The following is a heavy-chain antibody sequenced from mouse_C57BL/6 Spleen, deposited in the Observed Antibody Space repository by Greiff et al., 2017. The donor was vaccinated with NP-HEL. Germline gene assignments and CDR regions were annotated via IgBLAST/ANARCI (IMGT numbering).Heavy chain of an antibody. Sequence: VQLQQSGPGLVQPSPSLSITCTVSGFSLTSYGVHWVRQSPGQGLEWLGVIWRGGSTDYNAAIISRLSISKDNSKSQFFLKMNSLQADDTAIYCCARSTMITWFAYWGQGTLVTVSA. CDR1: GFSLTSYG. D-gene: IGHD2-4*01. V-gene: IGHV2-2*01. CDR3: ARSTMITWFAY. J-gene: IGHJ3*01. CDR2: IWRGGST.